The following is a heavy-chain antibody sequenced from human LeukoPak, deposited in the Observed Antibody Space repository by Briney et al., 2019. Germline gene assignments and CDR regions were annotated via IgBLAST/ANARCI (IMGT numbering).Heavy chain of an antibody. J-gene: IGHJ6*03. CDR3: ARDFSSSSAVYYYYYMDV. D-gene: IGHD6-6*01. CDR1: GDSISTLNYY. V-gene: IGHV4-61*02. CDR2: IYSSGST. Sequence: SETLSLTCTVSGDSISTLNYYWSWLRQPAGTGLEWIGRIYSSGSTNYNPSLKSRVTISVDTSKNQFYLKMNSVTAADTAVYYCARDFSSSSAVYYYYYMDVWGKGTTVTVSS.